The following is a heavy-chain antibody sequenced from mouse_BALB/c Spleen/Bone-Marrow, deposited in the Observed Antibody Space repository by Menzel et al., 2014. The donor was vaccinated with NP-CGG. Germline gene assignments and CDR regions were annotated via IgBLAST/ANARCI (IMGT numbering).Heavy chain of an antibody. CDR1: GYTFTSYW. V-gene: IGHV1S81*02. D-gene: IGHD1-1*01. J-gene: IGHJ1*01. CDR2: INPSNGRT. Sequence: QVQLKDSGAELVKPGASVKLSCKASGYTFTSYWMHWVKQRPGQGLEWIGEINPSNGRTNYNEKLKSKATLTVDKSSSTAYMQLSSLTSEDSAVYYCAPYYYGSSYGFYWYFDVWGAGTTVTVSS. CDR3: APYYYGSSYGFYWYFDV.